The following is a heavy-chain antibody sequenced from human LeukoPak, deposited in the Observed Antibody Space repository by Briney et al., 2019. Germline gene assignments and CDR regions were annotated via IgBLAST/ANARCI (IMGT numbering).Heavy chain of an antibody. CDR3: ARGPPNWGYDY. J-gene: IGHJ4*02. D-gene: IGHD7-27*01. Sequence: ASVKVSCKASGYTFTSYDINWVRQATGQGPEWMGWMSPNSGNTGYAQKFQGRVTMTRGTPMSTAYMELSSLRSEDTAVYYCARGPPNWGYDYWGQGTLVTVSS. CDR2: MSPNSGNT. CDR1: GYTFTSYD. V-gene: IGHV1-8*01.